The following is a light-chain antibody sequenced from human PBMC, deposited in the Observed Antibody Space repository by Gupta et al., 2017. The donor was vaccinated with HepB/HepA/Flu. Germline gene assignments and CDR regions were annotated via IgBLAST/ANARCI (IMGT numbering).Light chain of an antibody. V-gene: IGKV3-20*01. CDR2: GAS. J-gene: IGKJ1*01. CDR3: QQDCSSPWT. Sequence: EIALTQSPVTLSLSPGERPTHSCRASQRVSSSYLAWYQQKPGQAPRLLIYGASSRATGIPDRFSGSGSGTEFTLTISRLKPEDFAVYYCQQDCSSPWTFGQGTKVEIK. CDR1: QRVSSSY.